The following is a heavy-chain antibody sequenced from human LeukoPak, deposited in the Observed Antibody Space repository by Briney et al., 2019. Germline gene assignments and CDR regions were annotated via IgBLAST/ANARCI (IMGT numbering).Heavy chain of an antibody. J-gene: IGHJ3*02. V-gene: IGHV1-2*06. CDR3: ARDHDAFDI. CDR1: GYTFSGYY. CDR2: INPNSGGT. Sequence: ASVKVSCKASGYTFSGYYMHWVRQAPGQGVEWMGRINPNSGGTNYAQKFQGRVTITRDTSISTAYMELSRLRSDDTAVYYCARDHDAFDIWGQGTMVTVSS.